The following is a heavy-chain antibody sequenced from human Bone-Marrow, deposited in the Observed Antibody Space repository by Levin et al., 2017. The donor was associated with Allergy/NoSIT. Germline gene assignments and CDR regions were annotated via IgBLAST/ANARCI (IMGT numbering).Heavy chain of an antibody. J-gene: IGHJ6*02. Sequence: GGSLRLSCAASGFTFSNYAIHWVRQAPGKGLEWLAVISFDGNNKFYGASVKGRFTMSRDNSKNTVYVQMDSLRAEDTAVYYCARDHHSGSVRYTLYYYYGLDAWGQGTTVTVSS. D-gene: IGHD3-10*01. V-gene: IGHV3-30*04. CDR2: ISFDGNNK. CDR3: ARDHHSGSVRYTLYYYYGLDA. CDR1: GFTFSNYA.